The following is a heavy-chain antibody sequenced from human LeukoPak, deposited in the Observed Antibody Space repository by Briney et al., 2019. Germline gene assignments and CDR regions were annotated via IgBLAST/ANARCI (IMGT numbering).Heavy chain of an antibody. V-gene: IGHV3-23*01. CDR2: IGGGGADK. CDR1: GFTFSTYG. CDR3: ARDGGGGYNQIDF. J-gene: IGHJ4*02. D-gene: IGHD5-24*01. Sequence: GGSLRLSCVASGFTFSTYGMRWVRQAPGKGLEWVSSIGGGGADKYYADSVKGRFTISRDNSKSTLFLQMNSLRAEDTAVYYCARDGGGGYNQIDFWGQGTLVTVSS.